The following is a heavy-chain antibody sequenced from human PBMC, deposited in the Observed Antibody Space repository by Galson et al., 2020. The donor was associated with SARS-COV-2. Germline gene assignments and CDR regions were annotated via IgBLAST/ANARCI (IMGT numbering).Heavy chain of an antibody. J-gene: IGHJ4*02. D-gene: IGHD6-13*01. CDR1: GGSISTYY. Sequence: ASETLSLTCSVSGGSISTYYWNWIRQPPGKGLEWIGYIYYSGSTNYNPSLKSRVTISVDTSKNQFSLKLSSVTAADTAVYYCARAYSSSWYGRYYFDYWGQGTLVTVSS. CDR3: ARAYSSSWYGRYYFDY. CDR2: IYYSGST. V-gene: IGHV4-59*01.